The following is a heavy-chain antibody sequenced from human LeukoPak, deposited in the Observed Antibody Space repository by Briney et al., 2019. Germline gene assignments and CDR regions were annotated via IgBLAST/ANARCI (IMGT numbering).Heavy chain of an antibody. J-gene: IGHJ4*02. CDR2: INLSGST. Sequence: SETLSLTRAVYGGSFSGYYWSWIRQPPGKGLEWIGEINLSGSTNYNPSLKSRVTISVDTSKNQFSLKLSSVTAADTAVYYCARGLRGVVVVPAAMGKGFDYWGQGTLVTVSS. CDR1: GGSFSGYY. CDR3: ARGLRGVVVVPAAMGKGFDY. V-gene: IGHV4-34*01. D-gene: IGHD2-2*01.